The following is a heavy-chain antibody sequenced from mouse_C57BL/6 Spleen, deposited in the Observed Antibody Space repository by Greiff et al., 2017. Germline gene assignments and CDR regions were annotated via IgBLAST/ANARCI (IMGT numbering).Heavy chain of an antibody. V-gene: IGHV1-50*01. Sequence: VQLQQPGAELVKPGASVKLSCKASGYTFTSYWMQWVKQRPGQGLEWIGEIDPSDSYTNYNQKFKGKATLTVDTSSSTAYMQLSSLTSEDSAVYYCARGRKLDYWGQGTTLTVSS. CDR2: IDPSDSYT. CDR3: ARGRKLDY. J-gene: IGHJ2*01. CDR1: GYTFTSYW.